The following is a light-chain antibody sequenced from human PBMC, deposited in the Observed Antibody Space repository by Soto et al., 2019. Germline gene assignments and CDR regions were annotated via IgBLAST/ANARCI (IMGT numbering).Light chain of an antibody. CDR2: DVS. CDR3: SLYTSSSTVV. CDR1: SSDVGGYNY. J-gene: IGLJ2*01. V-gene: IGLV2-14*03. Sequence: QSALTQPASVSGSPGQSITISCTGTSSDVGGYNYVSWYQQHPGKAPKLMIYDVSNRPSGVSNRFSGSKSGNTPSLTISGLLAEDEADYYCSLYTSSSTVVFGGGTKLTVL.